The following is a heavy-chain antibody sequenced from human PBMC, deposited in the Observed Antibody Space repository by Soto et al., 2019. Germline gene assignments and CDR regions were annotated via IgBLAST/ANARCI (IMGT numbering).Heavy chain of an antibody. CDR1: GFMFSDYG. Sequence: QVQLVESGGGVVQPGTSLRLSCTASGFMFSDYGMHWVRQAPGKGLEWVSLIWYDGFDKYYVDSVKGRFTSSRDDSKKTLFLQMNSLRAEDTAVYYCARGGRLRSSFNYYHMDVWGKGTTVTVSS. CDR3: ARGGRLRSSFNYYHMDV. CDR2: IWYDGFDK. J-gene: IGHJ6*03. D-gene: IGHD5-12*01. V-gene: IGHV3-33*01.